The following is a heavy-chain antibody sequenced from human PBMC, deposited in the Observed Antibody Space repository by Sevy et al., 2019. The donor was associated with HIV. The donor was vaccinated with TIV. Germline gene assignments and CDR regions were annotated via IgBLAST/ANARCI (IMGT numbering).Heavy chain of an antibody. J-gene: IGHJ4*02. CDR3: LKEGGDEVVDH. V-gene: IGHV3-30*02. D-gene: IGHD2-21*01. CDR1: GFSYSSYG. CDR2: IQNDGSNK. Sequence: GGSLRLSCAASGFSYSSYGMHWVRQAPGKGLEWVAYIQNDGSNKDYSDSVKGRFTRSRDNSKKTLDRQMNSWRVEDTSVYYSLKEGGDEVVDHWCQGTLVTVSS.